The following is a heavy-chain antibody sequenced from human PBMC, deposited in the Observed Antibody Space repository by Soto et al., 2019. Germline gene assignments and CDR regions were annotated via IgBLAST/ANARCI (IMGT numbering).Heavy chain of an antibody. D-gene: IGHD2-15*01. CDR3: AKDRLRYCSGGSCYDYGMGV. CDR2: IGGGDGTT. J-gene: IGHJ6*02. V-gene: IGHV3-23*01. Sequence: PGGSLRLSCAASGFTFTNFAMSWVRQAPGKGLEWVSTIGGGDGTTYYADSVKGRFTISRGNSNNALYLQMNSLRAEDTAVYYCAKDRLRYCSGGSCYDYGMGVWGQGTTVTVSS. CDR1: GFTFTNFA.